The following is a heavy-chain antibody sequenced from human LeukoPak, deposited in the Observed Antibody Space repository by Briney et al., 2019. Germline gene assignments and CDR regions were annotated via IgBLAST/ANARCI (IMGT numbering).Heavy chain of an antibody. V-gene: IGHV4-39*02. CDR2: LYRSGST. CDR1: GGSVSVTNYY. CDR3: AAMNYYESSDLGEYFQF. Sequence: SETLTLTCTASGGSVSVTNYYWGWLRQPPGKGLESIGSLYRSGSTLYNPSLKSRATISVDTSKNHFSLSLTTMTAADSAVYYCAAMNYYESSDLGEYFQFWGQGTLVTVSS. D-gene: IGHD3-22*01. J-gene: IGHJ1*01.